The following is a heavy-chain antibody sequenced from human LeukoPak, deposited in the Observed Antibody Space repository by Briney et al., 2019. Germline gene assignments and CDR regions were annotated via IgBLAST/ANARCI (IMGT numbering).Heavy chain of an antibody. Sequence: MSGGSLRLSCAASGFTFSSYSLNWVRQPPGKGLERVASISNGGTHTFYADSVKGRFAISRDNAKNSLFLQMNSLGADDTAVYYCARDLPDGWGQQVWGYWGQGTLVTVSS. J-gene: IGHJ4*02. V-gene: IGHV3-21*01. CDR1: GFTFSSYS. CDR2: ISNGGTHT. CDR3: ARDLPDGWGQQVWGY. D-gene: IGHD6-13*01.